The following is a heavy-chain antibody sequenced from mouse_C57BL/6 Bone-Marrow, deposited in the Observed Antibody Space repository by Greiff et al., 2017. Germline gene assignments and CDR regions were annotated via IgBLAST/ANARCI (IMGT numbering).Heavy chain of an antibody. CDR2: IYPGSGNT. CDR1: GYTFTDYY. J-gene: IGHJ3*01. Sequence: VQLQQSGAELVRPGASVKLSCKASGYTFTDYYINWVKQRPGQGLEWIARIYPGSGNTYYNEKFKGKATLTAEKSSSTAYMQLSSLTSEDSAVYFCARAGDAPFAYWGQGTLVTVSA. V-gene: IGHV1-76*01. CDR3: ARAGDAPFAY.